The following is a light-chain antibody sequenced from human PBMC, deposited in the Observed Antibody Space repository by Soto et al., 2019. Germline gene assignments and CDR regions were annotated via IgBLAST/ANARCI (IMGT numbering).Light chain of an antibody. CDR3: QQYGSPIT. J-gene: IGKJ5*01. CDR1: QSVSSSY. Sequence: EIVLTQSPGTLSLSPGERATLSCRASQSVSSSYLAWYQQKPGQAPRLLIYGASSRATGIPDRFSGSGSGTDFTLTISRLEPEDFAVYYCQQYGSPITLGPGTRLEIK. V-gene: IGKV3-20*01. CDR2: GAS.